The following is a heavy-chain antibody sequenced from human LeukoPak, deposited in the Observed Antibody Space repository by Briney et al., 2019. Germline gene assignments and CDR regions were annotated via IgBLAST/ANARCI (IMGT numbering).Heavy chain of an antibody. D-gene: IGHD3-22*01. J-gene: IGHJ4*02. Sequence: GESLKISCKGSGYSFTSYWIGWVRQMPGKGLEWMGIIYPGDSDTRYSPSFQGQVTISADKSISTAYLQWSSLKASDTAMYYCARRGQTYYYDSSGCYYADYWGQGTLVTVSS. V-gene: IGHV5-51*01. CDR2: IYPGDSDT. CDR1: GYSFTSYW. CDR3: ARRGQTYYYDSSGCYYADY.